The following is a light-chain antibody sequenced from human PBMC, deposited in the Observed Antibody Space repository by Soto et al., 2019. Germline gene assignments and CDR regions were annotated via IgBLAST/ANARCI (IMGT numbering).Light chain of an antibody. J-gene: IGLJ2*01. CDR2: ANI. CDR3: QSYDNSLSGWV. CDR1: TSNIGSGYD. Sequence: QSVLTQPPSVSGAPGQGVTISCTGSTSNIGSGYDVHWYQQVPGLAPKLLIYANINRPSGVPDRFSGSKSGTSASPAITGLQAEDEADYYCQSYDNSLSGWVFGGGTKLTVL. V-gene: IGLV1-40*01.